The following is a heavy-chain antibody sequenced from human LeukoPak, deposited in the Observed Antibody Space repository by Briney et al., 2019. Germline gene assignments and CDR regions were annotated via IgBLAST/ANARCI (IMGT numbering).Heavy chain of an antibody. CDR2: INPSGGST. CDR1: GYTFTSYY. V-gene: IGHV1-46*01. J-gene: IGHJ5*02. CDR3: ARDPSPYTYYDFWSGSFDP. D-gene: IGHD3-3*01. Sequence: ASVKVSCKASGYTFTSYYMHWVRQAPGQGLEWMGIINPSGGSTSYAQKFQGRVTMTRDTSTSTVYMELSSLRSEDTAVYYCARDPSPYTYYDFWSGSFDPWGQGTLVTVSS.